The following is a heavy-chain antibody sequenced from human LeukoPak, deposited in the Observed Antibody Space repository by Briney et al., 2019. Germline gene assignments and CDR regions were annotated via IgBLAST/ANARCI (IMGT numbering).Heavy chain of an antibody. CDR2: IYYNDDK. CDR1: GFSLTSSGVG. Sequence: SGPTLVNPTQTLTLTCTFSGFSLTSSGVGVGWIRQPPGKALEWLASIYYNDDKRFSTSLKSRFTITKDTSKNQVVLTMTNMDPVDTATYYCTHRRELYDYGGHGFEHWGQGTLVTVSS. CDR3: THRRELYDYGGHGFEH. D-gene: IGHD4-23*01. V-gene: IGHV2-5*01. J-gene: IGHJ4*02.